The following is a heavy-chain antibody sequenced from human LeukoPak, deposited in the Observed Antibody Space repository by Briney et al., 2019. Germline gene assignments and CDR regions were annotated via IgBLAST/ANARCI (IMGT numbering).Heavy chain of an antibody. J-gene: IGHJ3*02. CDR2: IKQDGSEK. D-gene: IGHD6-19*01. Sequence: PGGSLRLSCAAFGFTFSSYWMSWVRQAPGKGLEWVANIKQDGSEKYYVDSVKGRFTISRDNAKNSLYLQMNSLRAEDTVVYYCARDRGSGWYRADAFDIWGQGTMVTVSS. CDR3: ARDRGSGWYRADAFDI. CDR1: GFTFSSYW. V-gene: IGHV3-7*01.